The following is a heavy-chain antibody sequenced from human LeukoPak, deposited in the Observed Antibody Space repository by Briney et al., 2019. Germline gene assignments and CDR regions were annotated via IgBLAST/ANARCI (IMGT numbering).Heavy chain of an antibody. V-gene: IGHV1-2*02. CDR1: GYTFTGYH. CDR3: ARVRNRGAVKENWFDP. Sequence: ASVKVSCKASGYTFTGYHMHWVRQAPGQGLEWMGWINPNSGGTNYAQKFQGRVTMTRDTSISTAYMELSRLRSDDTAVYYCARVRNRGAVKENWFDPWGQGTLVTVSS. CDR2: INPNSGGT. D-gene: IGHD6-19*01. J-gene: IGHJ5*02.